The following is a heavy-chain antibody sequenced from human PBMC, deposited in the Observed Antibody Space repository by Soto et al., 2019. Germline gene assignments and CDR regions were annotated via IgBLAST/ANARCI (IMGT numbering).Heavy chain of an antibody. J-gene: IGHJ5*02. Sequence: QVQLVESGGGLVKPGGSLRLSCAASGFTFSDYYMSWIRQAPGKGLEWVSYISSSGSTIYYADSVKGRFTISRDNAKNSLYLQRNSLRAEDTAVYYCAGDKRYFDWVLPGWFDPWGQGTLVTVSS. CDR2: ISSSGSTI. V-gene: IGHV3-11*01. D-gene: IGHD3-9*01. CDR3: AGDKRYFDWVLPGWFDP. CDR1: GFTFSDYY.